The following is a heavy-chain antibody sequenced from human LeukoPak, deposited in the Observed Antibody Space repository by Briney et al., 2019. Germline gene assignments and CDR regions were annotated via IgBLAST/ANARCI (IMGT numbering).Heavy chain of an antibody. V-gene: IGHV1-2*02. CDR1: GYTFTDYY. J-gene: IGHJ5*02. CDR2: IDPNSGGT. CDR3: ARDPGIVATTPNWFDP. Sequence: ASVKVSCKTSGYTFTDYYMHWVRQAPGQGLEWMGRIDPNSGGTNYAQKFQVRVTMTRDTSISTVYMELSGLRSDDTAVYYCARDPGIVATTPNWFDPWGQGTLITVSS. D-gene: IGHD5-12*01.